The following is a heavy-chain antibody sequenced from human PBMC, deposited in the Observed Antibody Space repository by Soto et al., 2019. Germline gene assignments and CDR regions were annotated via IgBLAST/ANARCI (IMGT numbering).Heavy chain of an antibody. CDR1: GGTINSGDYF. Sequence: LSLTCSVSGGTINSGDYFWSWIRQPPGKGLEWIGSIFYTGSTYYSPSLKSRASMSMDTSKNLFSQRLRSLTAADTAVYFCARVKATLYRHYYFDYWGQGTPVTVSS. CDR3: ARVKATLYRHYYFDY. CDR2: IFYTGST. V-gene: IGHV4-30-4*01. D-gene: IGHD5-12*01. J-gene: IGHJ4*02.